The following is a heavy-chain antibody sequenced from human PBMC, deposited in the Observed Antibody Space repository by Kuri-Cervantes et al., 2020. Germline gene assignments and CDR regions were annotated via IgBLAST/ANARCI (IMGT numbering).Heavy chain of an antibody. CDR1: GGSVSSGSYY. V-gene: IGHV4-61*01. CDR2: IYYSGST. Sequence: SETLSLTCTVSGGSVSSGSYYWSWIRQPPGKGLEWIGYIYYSGSTNYNPSLKSRVTISVDTSKNQFSLKLSSVTAADTAVYYCASSNIVVVPAAIGTFDYWGQGTLVTVSS. J-gene: IGHJ4*02. D-gene: IGHD2-2*01. CDR3: ASSNIVVVPAAIGTFDY.